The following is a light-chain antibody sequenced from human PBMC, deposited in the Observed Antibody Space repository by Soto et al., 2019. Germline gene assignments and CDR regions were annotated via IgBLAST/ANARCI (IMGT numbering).Light chain of an antibody. CDR2: SAS. CDR3: PQSFSLPYI. Sequence: DIQMTQSPSSLSAFAGDRVTITCRASQSISSNLNWYQQKPGKAPKLLIYSASRLQSGVPSRFSGSGSGTDFNLTITSLQPEDFATYYFPQSFSLPYIFCQWTNLDIK. CDR1: QSISSN. V-gene: IGKV1-39*01. J-gene: IGKJ2*01.